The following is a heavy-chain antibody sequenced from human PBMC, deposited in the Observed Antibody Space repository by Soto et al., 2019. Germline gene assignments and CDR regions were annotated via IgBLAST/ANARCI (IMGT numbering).Heavy chain of an antibody. CDR1: GFTFSSYA. Sequence: VGSLRLSCAASGFTFSSYAMSWVRQAPGKGLEWVSAISGSGGSTYYADSVKGRFTISRDNSKNTLYLQMNSLRAEDTAVYYCAKQQSYYYGMDVWGQGTSVTVSS. CDR2: ISGSGGST. CDR3: AKQQSYYYGMDV. J-gene: IGHJ6*02. V-gene: IGHV3-23*01.